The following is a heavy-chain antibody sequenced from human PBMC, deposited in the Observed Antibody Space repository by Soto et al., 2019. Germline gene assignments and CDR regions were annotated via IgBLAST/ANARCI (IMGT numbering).Heavy chain of an antibody. CDR1: GYTFTSYA. D-gene: IGHD3-22*01. Sequence: ASVKVSCKASGYTFTSYAMHWVRQAPGQRLEWMGWINAGNGNTKYSQKFQGRVTITRDTSASTAYMELSSLRSEDTAVYYCARDKGRDSSGYYYVLYFDYWGQGTLVTVSS. CDR3: ARDKGRDSSGYYYVLYFDY. V-gene: IGHV1-3*01. J-gene: IGHJ4*02. CDR2: INAGNGNT.